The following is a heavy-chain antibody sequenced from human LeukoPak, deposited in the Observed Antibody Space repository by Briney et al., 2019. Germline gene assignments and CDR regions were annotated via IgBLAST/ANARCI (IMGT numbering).Heavy chain of an antibody. V-gene: IGHV3-48*03. CDR3: ARGVDNHDILTGGMDV. D-gene: IGHD3-9*01. CDR1: GFTFSSCE. Sequence: GGSLRLSCAASGFTFSSCEMNWVRQAPGKGLEWVSYISSSGSTIYYADSVKGRFTISRDNAKNSLYLQMNSLRAEDTAVYYCARGVDNHDILTGGMDVWGKGTTVTISS. CDR2: ISSSGSTI. J-gene: IGHJ6*04.